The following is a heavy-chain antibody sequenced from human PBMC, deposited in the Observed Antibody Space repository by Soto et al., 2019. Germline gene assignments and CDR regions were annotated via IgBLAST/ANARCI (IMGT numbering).Heavy chain of an antibody. D-gene: IGHD6-19*01. V-gene: IGHV3-23*01. Sequence: GGSLRLSCEASGFTFSNCAMSWVRQAPGKGLEWVSGISGTGRSTFYADSVKDRFTISRDNSKNTVYLQMSSLRAEDTAVYFCAKGNTSGWYFFDYWGQGTLVTVSS. CDR3: AKGNTSGWYFFDY. CDR1: GFTFSNCA. CDR2: ISGTGRST. J-gene: IGHJ4*02.